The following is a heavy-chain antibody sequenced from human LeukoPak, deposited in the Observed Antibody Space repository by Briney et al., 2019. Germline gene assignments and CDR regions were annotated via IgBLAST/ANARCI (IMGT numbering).Heavy chain of an antibody. CDR2: IYSGGST. Sequence: GGSLRLSCAASGFTVSSSYMSWVRQAPGKGLEWVSVIYSGGSTYYADSVKGRFTISRDNSKNTLYLQMNSLRAEDTAVYYCAREGDYYDSSGYHYDAFDIWGQGTMVTVSS. V-gene: IGHV3-53*01. D-gene: IGHD3-22*01. CDR1: GFTVSSSY. CDR3: AREGDYYDSSGYHYDAFDI. J-gene: IGHJ3*02.